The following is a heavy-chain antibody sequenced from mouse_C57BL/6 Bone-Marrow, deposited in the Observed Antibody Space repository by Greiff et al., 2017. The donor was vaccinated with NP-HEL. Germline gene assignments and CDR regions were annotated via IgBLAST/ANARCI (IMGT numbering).Heavy chain of an antibody. CDR2: INYDGSST. J-gene: IGHJ1*03. CDR1: GFTFSDYY. D-gene: IGHD1-1*01. V-gene: IGHV5-16*01. Sequence: EVQVVESEGGLVQPGSSMKLSCTASGFTFSDYYMAWVRQVPEKGLEWVANINYDGSSTYYLDSLKSRFIISRDNAKNILYLQMSSLKSEDTATYYCARDPGSSLWYFDVWGTGTTVTVSS. CDR3: ARDPGSSLWYFDV.